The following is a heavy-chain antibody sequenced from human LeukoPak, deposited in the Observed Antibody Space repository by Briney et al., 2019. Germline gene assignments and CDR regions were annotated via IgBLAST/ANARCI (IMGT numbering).Heavy chain of an antibody. V-gene: IGHV3-33*01. J-gene: IGHJ4*02. CDR3: ARESGYDFDY. CDR1: GFTFSSYG. D-gene: IGHD5-12*01. CDR2: IWYDGSNK. Sequence: GGSLRLSCAASGFTFSSYGMHWVRQAPGKGLEWVAVIWYDGSNKYYADSVKGRFTNSRDNSKNTLYLQVNSLRAEDTAVYYCARESGYDFDYWGQGTLVTVSS.